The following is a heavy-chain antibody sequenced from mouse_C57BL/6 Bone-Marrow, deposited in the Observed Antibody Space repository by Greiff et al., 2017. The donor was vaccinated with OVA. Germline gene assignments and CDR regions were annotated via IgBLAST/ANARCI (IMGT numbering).Heavy chain of an antibody. V-gene: IGHV1-64*01. CDR3: ARSLGRKGLAY. Sequence: VQLQQPGAELVKPGASVKLSCKASGYTFTSYWMHWVKQRPGQGLEWIGMIHPNSGSTNYNEKFKSKATLTVDKSSSTAYMQLSSLTSEDSAVYYCARSLGRKGLAYWGKGTLVTVSA. CDR1: GYTFTSYW. D-gene: IGHD4-1*01. CDR2: IHPNSGST. J-gene: IGHJ3*01.